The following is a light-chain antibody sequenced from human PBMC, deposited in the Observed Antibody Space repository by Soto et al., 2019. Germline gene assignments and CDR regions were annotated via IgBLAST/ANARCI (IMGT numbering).Light chain of an antibody. CDR1: QSVSIN. CDR2: GAS. CDR3: QQYNNWPLT. J-gene: IGKJ5*01. Sequence: EIVMTQSPVTLSVFLGERATLSCRASQSVSINLAWYQQKAGQAPRLLIYGASTRATGIPARFSGSGSGTEFTLTISGLHSEDFAVYYCQQYNNWPLTFGQGTRLEIK. V-gene: IGKV3D-15*01.